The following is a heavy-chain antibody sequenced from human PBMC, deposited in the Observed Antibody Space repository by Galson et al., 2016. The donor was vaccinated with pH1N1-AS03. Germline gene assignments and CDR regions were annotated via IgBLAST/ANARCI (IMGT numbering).Heavy chain of an antibody. CDR1: GGSIGDFY. Sequence: SETLSLTCTVSGGSIGDFYWSWIRQPPGKALEWIGYIFYTGTTKYNPSLKSRVTISVDTSQNQFSLKLSSVTAADTAVYYCARQGGHASSWYVWGQGTLVTVSS. V-gene: IGHV4-59*08. CDR2: IFYTGTT. D-gene: IGHD6-13*01. CDR3: ARQGGHASSWYV. J-gene: IGHJ4*02.